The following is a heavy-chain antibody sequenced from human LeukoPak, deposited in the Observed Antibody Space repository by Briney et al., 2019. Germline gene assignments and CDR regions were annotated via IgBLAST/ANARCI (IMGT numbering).Heavy chain of an antibody. Sequence: PGGSLRLSCAASGFTVSSNYMSRVRQAPGKGLEWVSAISGSGGSTYYADSVKGRFTISRDNSKNTLYLQMNSLRAEDTAVYYCAKGAYDYIEIAYFDYWGQGSLVTVSS. J-gene: IGHJ4*02. D-gene: IGHD5-12*01. CDR3: AKGAYDYIEIAYFDY. CDR2: ISGSGGST. CDR1: GFTVSSNY. V-gene: IGHV3-23*01.